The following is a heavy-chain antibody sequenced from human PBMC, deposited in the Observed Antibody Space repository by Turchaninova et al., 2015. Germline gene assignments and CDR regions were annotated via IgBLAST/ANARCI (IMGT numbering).Heavy chain of an antibody. J-gene: IGHJ2*01. CDR1: GGYFIGYY. Sequence: QVQLQESGPGLVKPSEPLSLTCTVSGGYFIGYYWSWIRQPAGRGLEWMGRLYTRGSTNYNPSLKSRVTISVDQSKNQFSLKLNSVTAADTAVYYCARVATVTPVNWYFDLWGRGTLVTVSS. CDR3: ARVATVTPVNWYFDL. CDR2: LYTRGST. V-gene: IGHV4-4*07. D-gene: IGHD4-17*01.